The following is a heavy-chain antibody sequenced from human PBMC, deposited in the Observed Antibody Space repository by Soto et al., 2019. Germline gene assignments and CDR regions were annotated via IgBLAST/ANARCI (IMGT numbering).Heavy chain of an antibody. Sequence: EGQLLESGGALVQPGESLSFSCKGSGFTFSDAAITCVHQPPGKGLEWVSFVSASTIGTYTAVSGRGLFTISSDNSKHTLFLQMNNLRAEDTPVYYCAKGSSVVHPTAVWRTGTTVTVSS. CDR1: GFTFSDAA. V-gene: IGHV3-23*01. D-gene: IGHD6-6*01. CDR2: VSASTIGT. J-gene: IGHJ6*04. CDR3: AKGSSVVHPTAV.